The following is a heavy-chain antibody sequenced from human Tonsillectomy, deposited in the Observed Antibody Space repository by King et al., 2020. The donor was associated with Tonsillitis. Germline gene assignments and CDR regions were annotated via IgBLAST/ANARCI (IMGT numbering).Heavy chain of an antibody. CDR3: TTGIIWFGSSKRTYYFDY. Sequence: VQLVESGGGLVKPGGSLRLSCAASGFTFSNAWMSWVRQAPGKGLEWVGRIKSKTDGGTTDYAAPVKGRFTILRDDSKNTLYLQMNSLKTEDTAVYYCTTGIIWFGSSKRTYYFDYWGQGTLVTVSS. J-gene: IGHJ4*02. CDR1: GFTFSNAW. V-gene: IGHV3-15*01. D-gene: IGHD3-10*01. CDR2: IKSKTDGGTT.